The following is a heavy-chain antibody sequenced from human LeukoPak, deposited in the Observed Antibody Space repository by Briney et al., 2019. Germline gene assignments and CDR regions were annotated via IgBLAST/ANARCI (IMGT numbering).Heavy chain of an antibody. J-gene: IGHJ3*02. V-gene: IGHV1-69*04. Sequence: SVKVSYKASAGTFSSYAISMMRLPPGQGPEWMGRIIPIVGTANYAQKFQGRVTITANKSTCTAYIDLRSLRSEDTDVYYCSGSLIPYDSSGPRWSAGFAIWGEGTMVSVSS. CDR2: IIPIVGTA. CDR3: SGSLIPYDSSGPRWSAGFAI. CDR1: AGTFSSYA. D-gene: IGHD3-22*01.